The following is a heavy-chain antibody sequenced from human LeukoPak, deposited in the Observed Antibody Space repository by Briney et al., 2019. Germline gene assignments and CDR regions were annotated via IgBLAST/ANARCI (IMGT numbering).Heavy chain of an antibody. CDR2: IYYSGST. V-gene: IGHV4-59*01. D-gene: IGHD5-18*01. CDR1: GGSISSYY. CDR3: ARSYGYRWAFDI. Sequence: QPSETLSLTCTVSGGSISSYYWSWIRQPPGKGLEWIGYIYYSGSTNYNPSLKSRVTISVDTSKNQFSLKLSSVTAADTAVYYCARSYGYRWAFDIWGQGTMVTVSS. J-gene: IGHJ3*02.